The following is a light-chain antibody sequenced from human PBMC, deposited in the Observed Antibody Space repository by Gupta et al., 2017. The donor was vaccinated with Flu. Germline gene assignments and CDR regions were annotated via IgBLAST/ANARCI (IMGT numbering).Light chain of an antibody. V-gene: IGKV3-11*01. J-gene: IGKJ4*01. CDR3: QQRSNWPLT. CDR2: DAS. Sequence: PATLSLSPGERAILSCRASQSISSYLAWYQQKPGQAPRLLIYDASNRATGIPARFSGSGSGTDFTLTISSLEPEDFAVYYSQQRSNWPLTFGGGTKVEIK. CDR1: QSISSY.